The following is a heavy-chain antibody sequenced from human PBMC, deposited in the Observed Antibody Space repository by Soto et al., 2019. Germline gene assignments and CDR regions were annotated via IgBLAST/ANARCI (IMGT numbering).Heavy chain of an antibody. Sequence: EVQLVESGGGLVKPGGSLRLSCAASGFTFSNAWMSWVRQAPGKGLEWVGRIKSKTDGGTTDYAAPVKGRFTISRDDSKNTLYLQMNSLKTEDTAVYYCTTGPPLKTESGYDYSWYFDLWGRGTLVTFSS. CDR1: GFTFSNAW. CDR3: TTGPPLKTESGYDYSWYFDL. J-gene: IGHJ2*01. CDR2: IKSKTDGGTT. V-gene: IGHV3-15*01. D-gene: IGHD5-12*01.